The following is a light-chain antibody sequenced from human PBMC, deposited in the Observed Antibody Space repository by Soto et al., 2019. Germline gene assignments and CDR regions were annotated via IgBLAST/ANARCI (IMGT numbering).Light chain of an antibody. CDR1: QSISSW. Sequence: DIQMTQSPSTLSASVGDRVIITCRASQSISSWLAWFQQKPGKAPKLLIYKASSLEGGVPSRFSGSGSGTEFTLTISSLQPDDFATYYCQQYSTSSRTFGQGTKVEIK. CDR2: KAS. J-gene: IGKJ1*01. CDR3: QQYSTSSRT. V-gene: IGKV1-5*03.